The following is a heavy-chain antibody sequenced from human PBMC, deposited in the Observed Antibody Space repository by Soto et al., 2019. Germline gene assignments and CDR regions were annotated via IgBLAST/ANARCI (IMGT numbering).Heavy chain of an antibody. V-gene: IGHV4-34*01. D-gene: IGHD3-10*01. Sequence: SETLSLTCAVYGGSFSGYYWSWIRQPPGKGLEWIGEINHSGSTNYNPSLKSRVTISVDTSKNQFSLKLSSVTAADTAVYYCARVGKRITMVRGVIRTNYGMDVWGQGTTVTVSS. CDR2: INHSGST. CDR1: GGSFSGYY. J-gene: IGHJ6*02. CDR3: ARVGKRITMVRGVIRTNYGMDV.